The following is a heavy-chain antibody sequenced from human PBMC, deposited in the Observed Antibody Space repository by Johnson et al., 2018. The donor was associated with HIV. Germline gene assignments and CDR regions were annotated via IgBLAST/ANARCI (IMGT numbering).Heavy chain of an antibody. CDR2: VNPNGGST. Sequence: VQLVESGGGLAKPAWSPRLSCAASQFTFSYYYMNCVRQAPGNGLELVGQVNPNGGSTYLIDSGKDRFNTSKNNAKNTLHLQMNSLRADDTAVYYCVGVKFYDPDAFDIWGHGTMVTVSS. D-gene: IGHD3-16*01. J-gene: IGHJ3*02. CDR3: VGVKFYDPDAFDI. V-gene: IGHV3-25*03. CDR1: QFTFSYYY.